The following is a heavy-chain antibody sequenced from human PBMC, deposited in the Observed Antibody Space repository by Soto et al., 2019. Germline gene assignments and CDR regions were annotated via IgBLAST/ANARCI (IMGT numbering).Heavy chain of an antibody. CDR3: ARSTYYYDSSGYYFDY. CDR1: GYSFTSYW. D-gene: IGHD3-22*01. Sequence: GESLKISCKGSGYSFTSYWIGWVRQMPGKGLEWMGIIYPGDSDTRYSPSFQGQVTSSADKSISTAYLQWSSLKASDTAMYYCARSTYYYDSSGYYFDYWGQGTLVTVSS. J-gene: IGHJ4*02. V-gene: IGHV5-51*01. CDR2: IYPGDSDT.